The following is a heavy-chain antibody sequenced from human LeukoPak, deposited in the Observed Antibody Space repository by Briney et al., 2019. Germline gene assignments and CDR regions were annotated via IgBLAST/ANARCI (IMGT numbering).Heavy chain of an antibody. CDR3: ARETLDSRGYVDS. V-gene: IGHV3-30*04. J-gene: IGHJ4*02. CDR1: GFTFGSFA. CDR2: LSYDGSNK. D-gene: IGHD3-22*01. Sequence: GGSLRLSCAASGFTFGSFAMHWVRQAPGKWLEWVTGLSYDGSNKNYSDYVKGRFTISRDNAKNSLYLQMNSLRAEETAVYYCARETLDSRGYVDSWGQGTLVTVSS.